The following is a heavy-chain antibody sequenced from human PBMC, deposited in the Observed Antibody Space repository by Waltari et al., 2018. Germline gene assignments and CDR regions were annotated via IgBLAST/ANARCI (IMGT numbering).Heavy chain of an antibody. Sequence: TFTDYYMHWVQQAPGKGLAWMGLVDPEDGETIYAEKFQGRVTITADTSTDTAYMELSSLRSEDTAVYYCATDLSSYSGRHKRSGVDAFDIWGQGTMVTVSS. CDR1: TFTDYY. V-gene: IGHV1-69-2*01. J-gene: IGHJ3*02. CDR3: ATDLSSYSGRHKRSGVDAFDI. CDR2: VDPEDGET. D-gene: IGHD1-26*01.